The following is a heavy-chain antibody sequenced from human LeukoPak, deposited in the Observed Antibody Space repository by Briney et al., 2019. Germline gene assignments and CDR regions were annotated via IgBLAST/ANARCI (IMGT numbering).Heavy chain of an antibody. CDR1: GYTFTTYY. D-gene: IGHD4-11*01. CDR3: AREWGHYSDYSPYYFDY. J-gene: IGHJ4*02. V-gene: IGHV1-46*01. CDR2: INPSGGSA. Sequence: GASVKVSCKASGYTFTTYYMHWVRQAPGRGLEWMGTINPSGGSAGYAQKFQGRVTMTRDTSTNTVYLELSSLRSDDTAMYYCAREWGHYSDYSPYYFDYWGQGTLVTVSS.